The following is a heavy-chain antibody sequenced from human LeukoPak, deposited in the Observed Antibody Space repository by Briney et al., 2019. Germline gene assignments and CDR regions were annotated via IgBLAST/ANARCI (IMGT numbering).Heavy chain of an antibody. CDR2: IIPIFGTA. D-gene: IGHD3-16*01. Sequence: GASVKVSCKASGGTFSSYAISWVRQAPGQGLEWMGGIIPIFGTANYAQKFQGRVTITTDESTSTAYMELSSLRSEDTAVYYCARTRMGQPGGYYYYMDVWGKGTTVTVSS. V-gene: IGHV1-69*05. CDR1: GGTFSSYA. CDR3: ARTRMGQPGGYYYYMDV. J-gene: IGHJ6*03.